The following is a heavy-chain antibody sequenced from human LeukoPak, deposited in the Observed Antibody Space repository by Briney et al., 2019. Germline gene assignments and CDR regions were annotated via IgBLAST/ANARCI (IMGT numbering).Heavy chain of an antibody. CDR1: GFNFSIYP. CDR3: ARDKLLWFGELYYFDY. D-gene: IGHD3-10*01. CDR2: ISSSSSYI. Sequence: PGGSLRLSCTTSGFNFSIYPMTWVRQAPGKGLEWVSAISSSSSYIYYADSVKGRFTISRDNAKNSLYLQMNSLRAEDTAVYYCARDKLLWFGELYYFDYWGQGTLVTVSS. J-gene: IGHJ4*02. V-gene: IGHV3-21*01.